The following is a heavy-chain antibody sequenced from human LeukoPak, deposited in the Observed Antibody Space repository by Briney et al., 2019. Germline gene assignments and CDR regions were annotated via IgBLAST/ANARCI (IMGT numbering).Heavy chain of an antibody. CDR2: IFYSGST. CDR3: ARQSVVVTATFDP. V-gene: IGHV4-39*01. J-gene: IGHJ5*02. D-gene: IGHD2-21*02. CDR1: SGSISTSNYY. Sequence: MTSETLSLTCTVSSGSISTSNYYWGWGHQPPGKALEWIGNIFYSGSTYYSPSLKSRVTISLDTSRNQFSLKLNSVTAADTAVYYCARQSVVVTATFDPWGQGTLVTVSS.